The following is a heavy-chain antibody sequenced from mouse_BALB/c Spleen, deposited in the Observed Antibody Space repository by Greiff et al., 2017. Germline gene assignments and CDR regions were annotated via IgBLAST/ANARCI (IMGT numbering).Heavy chain of an antibody. V-gene: IGHV1-37*01. CDR2: INPYNGDT. J-gene: IGHJ3*01. Sequence: EVQLQESGPELVKPGASVKISCKASGYSFTGYFMNWVKQSHGKSLEWIGRINPYNGDTFYNQKFKGKATLTVDKSSSTAHMELLSLTSEDSAVYYCGREDYGYDRAFAYWGQGTLVTVSA. D-gene: IGHD2-2*01. CDR1: GYSFTGYF. CDR3: GREDYGYDRAFAY.